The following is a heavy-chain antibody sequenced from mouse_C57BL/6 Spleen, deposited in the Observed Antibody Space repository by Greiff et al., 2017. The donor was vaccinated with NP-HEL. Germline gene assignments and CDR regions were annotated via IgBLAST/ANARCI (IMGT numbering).Heavy chain of an antibody. CDR3: VIHEELGRWFAY. CDR1: GFSFNTYA. Sequence: EVKLMESGGGLVQPKGSLKLSCAASGFSFNTYAMNWVRQAPGKGLEWVARIRSKSNNYATYYADSVKDRFTISRDDSESMLYLQMNNLKTEDTAMYYCVIHEELGRWFAYWGQGTLVTVSA. J-gene: IGHJ3*01. CDR2: IRSKSNNYAT. V-gene: IGHV10-1*01. D-gene: IGHD4-1*01.